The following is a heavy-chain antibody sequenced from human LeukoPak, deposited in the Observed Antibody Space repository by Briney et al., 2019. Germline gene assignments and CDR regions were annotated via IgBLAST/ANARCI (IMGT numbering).Heavy chain of an antibody. D-gene: IGHD6-19*01. V-gene: IGHV5-51*01. CDR3: ARQGSGWSYYYYYYMDV. CDR1: GYSFTSYW. CDR2: IYPGDSDT. J-gene: IGHJ6*03. Sequence: GESLKISCKGSGYSFTSYWIGWVRQMPGKGLEWMGIIYPGDSDTRYSPSFQGQVTISADKSISTAYLQWSSLKASDTATYYCARQGSGWSYYYYYYMDVWGKGTTVTVSS.